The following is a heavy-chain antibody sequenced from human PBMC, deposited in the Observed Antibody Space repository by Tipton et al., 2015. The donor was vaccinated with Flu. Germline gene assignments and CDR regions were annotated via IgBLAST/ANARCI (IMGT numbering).Heavy chain of an antibody. Sequence: QLVQSGGGLIQPGGSLRLSCVASGFTFSNYGMHWVRQAPGKGLEWVTFLRHDGSDKYYADSVKGRFTLSRDNSRNTLYLQLNSLRVEDTAVYFCAKDNTGWAFDYWGQGALVTVSS. D-gene: IGHD6-19*01. CDR3: AKDNTGWAFDY. CDR1: GFTFSNYG. CDR2: LRHDGSDK. J-gene: IGHJ4*02. V-gene: IGHV3-30*02.